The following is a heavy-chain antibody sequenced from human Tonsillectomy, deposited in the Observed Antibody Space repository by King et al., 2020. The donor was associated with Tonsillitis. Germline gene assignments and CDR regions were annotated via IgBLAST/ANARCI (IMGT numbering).Heavy chain of an antibody. CDR1: GFTISSYA. Sequence: VQLVESGGGLVQPGGSLRVSCAASGFTISSYAMSWVRQAPGKGVEWVSAISGSGDNTYYADSVKGRFTISRDNSKNTVYLQMNSLRAEDTAVYYCAKWAVIAGGGTFLGPFDHWGRGTLVTVSS. J-gene: IGHJ4*02. V-gene: IGHV3-23*04. CDR3: AKWAVIAGGGTFLGPFDH. CDR2: ISGSGDNT. D-gene: IGHD6-13*01.